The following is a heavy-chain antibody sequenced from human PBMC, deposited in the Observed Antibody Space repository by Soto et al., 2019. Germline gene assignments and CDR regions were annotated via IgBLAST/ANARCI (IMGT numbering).Heavy chain of an antibody. CDR1: GGSVSNKTYY. CDR3: ARTTAVPNTLRSRYFFDY. V-gene: IGHV4-61*01. D-gene: IGHD4-17*01. J-gene: IGHJ4*02. CDR2: VYYSGTT. Sequence: SETLSLTCSVSGGSVSNKTYYWSWIRQPPGKRLEWIGYVYYSGTTNHNPSLKSRVTISVDLSKNQFSLRLSSVTTADTALYYCARTTAVPNTLRSRYFFDYWGQGTLVTVSS.